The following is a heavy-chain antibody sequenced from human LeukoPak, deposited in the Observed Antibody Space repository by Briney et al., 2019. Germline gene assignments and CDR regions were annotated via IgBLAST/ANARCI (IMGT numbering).Heavy chain of an antibody. Sequence: GGSLRLSCAASGFTFSSYWMHWVRQVPGKGLLWVSRINVDGSRKIYADSVKGRFAISRDNAKNTVSLQMNSLRVDDTAVYYCVGDLLIGGGSWSVPSLDSWGQGILVTVSS. J-gene: IGHJ4*02. CDR1: GFTFSSYW. D-gene: IGHD1-14*01. CDR2: INVDGSRK. V-gene: IGHV3-74*01. CDR3: VGDLLIGGGSWSVPSLDS.